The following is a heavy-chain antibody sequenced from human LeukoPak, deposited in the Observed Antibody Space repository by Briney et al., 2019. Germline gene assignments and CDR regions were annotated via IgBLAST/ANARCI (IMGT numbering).Heavy chain of an antibody. CDR1: GFTFSSYA. J-gene: IGHJ4*02. D-gene: IGHD3-22*01. Sequence: GRSLRLSCVASGFTFSSYAMHWVRQAPGKGLEWVAVISYDGSNKYYADSVKGRFTISRDNSKNTLYLQMNSLRAEDTAVYYCARDLGAYDSSGYAVDYWGQGTLVTVSS. CDR3: ARDLGAYDSSGYAVDY. V-gene: IGHV3-30-3*01. CDR2: ISYDGSNK.